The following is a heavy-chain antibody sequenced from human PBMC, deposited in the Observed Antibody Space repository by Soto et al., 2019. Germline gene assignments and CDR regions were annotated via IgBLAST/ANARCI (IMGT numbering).Heavy chain of an antibody. V-gene: IGHV4-38-2*02. CDR3: AREKVGTTFFDN. CDR1: GFAISRGYY. D-gene: IGHD1-1*01. CDR2: IYPSVSS. J-gene: IGHJ4*02. Sequence: SETLSLTCSVSGFAISRGYYWSWVRQPPGKGLEWIGSIYPSVSSYHNPSLATRLRLSIDTSKNQFTLNLTSVTAADTALYFCAREKVGTTFFDNWGQGIQVTV.